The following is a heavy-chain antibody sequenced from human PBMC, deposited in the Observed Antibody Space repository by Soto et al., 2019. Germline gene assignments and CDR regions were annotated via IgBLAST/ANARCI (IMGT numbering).Heavy chain of an antibody. CDR1: GGSISSGDYY. CDR2: IYYSGST. Sequence: SETLSLTCTVSGGSISSGDYYWSWIRQPPGKGLEWIGSIYYSGSTYYNPSLKSRVTISVDTSKNQFSLKLSSVTAADTAVYYCARLYDFWSGYYYPLYYYGMDVWGQGTTVTVSS. V-gene: IGHV4-39*01. CDR3: ARLYDFWSGYYYPLYYYGMDV. D-gene: IGHD3-3*01. J-gene: IGHJ6*02.